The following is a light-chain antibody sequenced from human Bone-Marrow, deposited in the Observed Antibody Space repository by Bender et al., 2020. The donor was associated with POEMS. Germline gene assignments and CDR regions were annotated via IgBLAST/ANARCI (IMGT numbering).Light chain of an antibody. J-gene: IGLJ3*02. CDR1: SSNIGDNF. Sequence: QSVLTQPPSVSAASGQKVTISCSGSSSNIGDNFVSWYQHLPGTAPKLLIYDNDKRPSGIPDRFSGSKSGPPASLAITGLQSDDEAIYFCVAWDASLNGWVFGGGTKLTVL. CDR3: VAWDASLNGWV. CDR2: DND. V-gene: IGLV1-51*01.